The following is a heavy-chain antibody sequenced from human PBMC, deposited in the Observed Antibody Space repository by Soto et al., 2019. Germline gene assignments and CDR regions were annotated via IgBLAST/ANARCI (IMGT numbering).Heavy chain of an antibody. V-gene: IGHV1-2*04. D-gene: IGHD6-19*01. J-gene: IGHJ4*02. CDR1: GYTFTGYY. CDR3: ARDGWMKVAGTADY. CDR2: INPNSGGT. Sequence: ASVKVSCKASGYTFTGYYMHWVRQAPGQGLEWMGWINPNSGGTNYAQKFQGWVTMTRDTSISTAYMELSRLRSDDTAVYYCARDGWMKVAGTADYWGQGTLVTVSS.